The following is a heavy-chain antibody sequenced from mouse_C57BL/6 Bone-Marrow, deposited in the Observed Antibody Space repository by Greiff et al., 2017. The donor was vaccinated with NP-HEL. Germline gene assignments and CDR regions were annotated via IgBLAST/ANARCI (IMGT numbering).Heavy chain of an antibody. CDR1: GYTFTSYW. CDR2: IYPGSGST. D-gene: IGHD2-5*01. J-gene: IGHJ4*01. CDR3: ARRFDYSNYGYAMDY. V-gene: IGHV1-55*01. Sequence: QVQLQQSGAELVKPGASVKMSCKASGYTFTSYWITWVKQRPGQGLEWIGDIYPGSGSTNYNEKFKSKATLTVDTSSSTAYMQLSSLTSEDSAVYYCARRFDYSNYGYAMDYWGQGTSVTVSS.